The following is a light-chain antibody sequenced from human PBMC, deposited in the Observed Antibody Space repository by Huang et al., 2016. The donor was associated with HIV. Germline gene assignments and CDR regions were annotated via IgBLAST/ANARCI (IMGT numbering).Light chain of an antibody. Sequence: MSQSPATLAASPGERVTLPCGASQSVNTNLAWYQQKPGTAPKLLISAASTLQSGVPSRFSGSGSGTDFTLTIGSLQPEDVATYYCQKYNSAPYTFGQGTKLEIK. J-gene: IGKJ2*01. CDR2: AAS. CDR3: QKYNSAPYT. V-gene: IGKV1-27*01. CDR1: QSVNTN.